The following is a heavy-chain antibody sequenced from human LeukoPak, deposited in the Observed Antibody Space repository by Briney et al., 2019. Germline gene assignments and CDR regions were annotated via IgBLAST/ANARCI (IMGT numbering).Heavy chain of an antibody. D-gene: IGHD5-18*01. CDR1: GYTFTSYG. V-gene: IGHV1-18*01. J-gene: IGHJ4*02. CDR2: ISAYNGNT. Sequence: ASVKVSCKASGYTFTSYGISWVRQAPGQGLEWMGWISAYNGNTNYAQKFQGRVTMTRDTSISTAYMELSRLRSDDTAVYYCARDLQGQLWFGYWGQGTLVTVSS. CDR3: ARDLQGQLWFGY.